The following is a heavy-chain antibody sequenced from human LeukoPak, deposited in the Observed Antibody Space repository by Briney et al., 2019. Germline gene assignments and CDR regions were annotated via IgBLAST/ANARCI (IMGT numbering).Heavy chain of an antibody. Sequence: SETLSLTCTVSGGSISSGSYYWSWIRQPAGKGLEWIGRIYTSGSTNYNPSLKSRVTISVDTSKNQFSLKLSSVTAADTAVYYCATGASTGKGWDAFDIWGQGTMVTVSS. CDR1: GGSISSGSYY. V-gene: IGHV4-61*02. CDR3: ATGASTGKGWDAFDI. CDR2: IYTSGST. J-gene: IGHJ3*02. D-gene: IGHD1-1*01.